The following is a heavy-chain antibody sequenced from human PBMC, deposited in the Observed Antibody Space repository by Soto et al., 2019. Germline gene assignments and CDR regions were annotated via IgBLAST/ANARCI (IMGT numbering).Heavy chain of an antibody. V-gene: IGHV3-23*01. J-gene: IGHJ4*02. Sequence: PCESLRLSCAASGCTFSSYARSRVRKAPGKGLEWVSAISGSGGSTYYADSVKGRFTISRDNSKNTLYLQMNSLRAEDTVVYYCAESQGVNSKYVNWGQGTLVTGSS. CDR1: GCTFSSYA. D-gene: IGHD1-1*01. CDR3: AESQGVNSKYVN. CDR2: ISGSGGST.